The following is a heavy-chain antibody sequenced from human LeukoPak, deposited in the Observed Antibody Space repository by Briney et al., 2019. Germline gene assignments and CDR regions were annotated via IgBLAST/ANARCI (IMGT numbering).Heavy chain of an antibody. CDR1: GFSLNTGAMC. CDR3: ARTSFNWNGYYYAMDV. V-gene: IGHV2-70*11. D-gene: IGHD1-1*01. J-gene: IGHJ6*02. Sequence: SGPTLVNPTQTLTLTCTFSGFSLNTGAMCVSWIRQPPGKALEWLARIDWDDSEYYNPSLKTRLTISKDTSKNQVVLTMTNMDRADTGTYFCARTSFNWNGYYYAMDVWGQGTTVAVSS. CDR2: IDWDDSE.